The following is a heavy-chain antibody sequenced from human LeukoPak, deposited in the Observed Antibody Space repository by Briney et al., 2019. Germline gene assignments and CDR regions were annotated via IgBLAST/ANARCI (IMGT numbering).Heavy chain of an antibody. Sequence: PGRSLRLSCAASGFTFSSYAMHWVRQAPGKGLEWVAAISYDGSNKYYADSVKGRFTISRDNSENTLYLQMNSLRPEDTAVYYCATDSTYYYGSGSSGPHYFDYWGQGTLVTVSS. D-gene: IGHD3-10*01. J-gene: IGHJ4*02. CDR1: GFTFSSYA. CDR3: ATDSTYYYGSGSSGPHYFDY. V-gene: IGHV3-30*17. CDR2: ISYDGSNK.